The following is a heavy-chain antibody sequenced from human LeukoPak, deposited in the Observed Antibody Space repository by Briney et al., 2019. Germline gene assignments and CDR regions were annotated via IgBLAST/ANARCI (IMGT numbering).Heavy chain of an antibody. CDR2: IYYSGST. CDR1: GGSISSGGDY. V-gene: IGHV4-31*03. CDR3: ARGFMVRGIIMSHFNS. D-gene: IGHD3-10*01. Sequence: SQTLSLTCTVSGGSISSGGDYWSWIRQHPGKGLECIGYIYYSGSTYYNPSLKSRVTMSVDTSKNQFSLKLSSATAADTAVYYCARGFMVRGIIMSHFNSWGLGTLVTVSS. J-gene: IGHJ4*02.